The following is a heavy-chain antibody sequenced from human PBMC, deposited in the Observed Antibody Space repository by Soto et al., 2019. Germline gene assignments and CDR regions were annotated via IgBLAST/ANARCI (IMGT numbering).Heavy chain of an antibody. CDR2: IYATGTP. D-gene: IGHD6-19*01. Sequence: SETLSLTSTVSGASISGFYWSWIRKSAGKGLEWVGRIYATGTPDYNPSLKRRVMMSVDASRELFSLKLTSVTAADTDVDYCRLDGTKTLLGWCGPWGEG. CDR3: RLDGTKTLLGWCGP. CDR1: GASISGFY. V-gene: IGHV4-4*07. J-gene: IGHJ5*02.